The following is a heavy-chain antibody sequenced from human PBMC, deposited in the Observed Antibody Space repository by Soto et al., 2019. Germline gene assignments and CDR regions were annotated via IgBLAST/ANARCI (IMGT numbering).Heavy chain of an antibody. Sequence: QVQLQESGPGLVKPSETLSLTCTVSGGSISSGGYYWSWIRQHPGKGLEWIGYMYNSGNTYYNPSLESRVTISVDTSKNQFSLNLKSVTAADTAMYYCAKSRYPGSVSCFHFWGQGSLVTVSS. CDR3: AKSRYPGSVSCFHF. CDR2: MYNSGNT. J-gene: IGHJ4*02. CDR1: GGSISSGGYY. V-gene: IGHV4-31*02. D-gene: IGHD3-16*02.